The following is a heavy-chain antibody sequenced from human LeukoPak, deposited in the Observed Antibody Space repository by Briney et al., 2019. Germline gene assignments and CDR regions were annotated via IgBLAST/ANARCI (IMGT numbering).Heavy chain of an antibody. V-gene: IGHV3-66*01. J-gene: IGHJ4*02. CDR3: ERVPPAVAANTYG. CDR1: GFTVINNY. Sequence: GGSLRLSCAASGFTVINNYMNWVRQAPGEWLECVSLICSDGTTYYRDSVRGRFTISRDTSEKTLYLQMNILRVEDTAIYYCERVPPAVAANTYGWGQGTLVTVSS. D-gene: IGHD6-6*01. CDR2: ICSDGTT.